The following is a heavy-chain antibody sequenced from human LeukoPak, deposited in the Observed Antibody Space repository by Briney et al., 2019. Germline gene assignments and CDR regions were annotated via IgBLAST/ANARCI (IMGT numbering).Heavy chain of an antibody. J-gene: IGHJ5*02. CDR3: ARAELTWIQLWIEDDNWFDP. CDR2: IYYSGST. D-gene: IGHD5-18*01. V-gene: IGHV4-39*01. Sequence: SETLSLTCTVSGGSISSSSYYWGWIRQPPGKGLEWIGSIYYSGSTYYNPSLKSRVTISVDTSKNQFSLKLSSVTAADTAVYYCARAELTWIQLWIEDDNWFDPWGQGTLVTVSS. CDR1: GGSISSSSYY.